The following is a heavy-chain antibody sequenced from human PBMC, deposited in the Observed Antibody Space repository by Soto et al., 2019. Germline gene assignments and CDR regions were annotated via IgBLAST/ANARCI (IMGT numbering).Heavy chain of an antibody. CDR2: IIPNYEAA. J-gene: IGHJ3*02. CDR1: GGSFNNYV. V-gene: IGHV1-69*06. Sequence: QVQLVQSGAEVRKPGSSVKVSCEASGGSFNNYVISWLRQAPGQGLEWMGGIIPNYEAANYAQKFRGRLTITADKATNTAYMELNSLRPEDTATYYCARDWNACTLYGAVDILGQWT. D-gene: IGHD3-16*01. CDR3: ARDWNACTLYGAVDI.